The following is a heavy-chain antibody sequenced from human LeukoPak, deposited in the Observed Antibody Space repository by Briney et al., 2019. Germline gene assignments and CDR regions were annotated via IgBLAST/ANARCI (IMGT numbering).Heavy chain of an antibody. CDR1: GFTFSSYG. V-gene: IGHV3-23*01. J-gene: IGHJ4*02. CDR3: AREPSGVLGLDY. CDR2: ISGSGGST. Sequence: PGGSLRLSCAASGFTFSSYGMSWVRQAPGKGLEWVSAISGSGGSTYYADSLRGRFTISRDNAKNSLFLQMNSLRVEDTAVYYCAREPSGVLGLDYWGQGTLVTVSS. D-gene: IGHD3-10*01.